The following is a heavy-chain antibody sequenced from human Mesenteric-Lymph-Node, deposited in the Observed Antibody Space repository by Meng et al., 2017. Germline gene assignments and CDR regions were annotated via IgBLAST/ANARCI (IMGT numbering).Heavy chain of an antibody. CDR3: ARTLRFLEWLLDY. Sequence: QVHLHPCVAGLLKPSETLSLTCAVYGGSFSGYYWSWIRQPPGKGLEWIGEINHSGSTNYNPSLKSRVTISVDTSKNQFSLKLSSVTAADTTVYYCARTLRFLEWLLDYWGQGTLVTVSS. CDR2: INHSGST. V-gene: IGHV4-34*01. D-gene: IGHD3-3*01. J-gene: IGHJ4*02. CDR1: GGSFSGYY.